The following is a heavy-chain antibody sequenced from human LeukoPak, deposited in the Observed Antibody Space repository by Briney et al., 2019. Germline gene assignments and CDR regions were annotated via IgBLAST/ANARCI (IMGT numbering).Heavy chain of an antibody. Sequence: SVKVSCKASGGTFSSYAISWVRQAPGQGLEGMGGIIPIFGTANYAQKFQGRVTITADESTSTAYMELSSLRSEDTAVYYCARSIAAAGTLDYWGQGTLVTVSS. CDR1: GGTFSSYA. CDR2: IIPIFGTA. D-gene: IGHD6-13*01. V-gene: IGHV1-69*13. CDR3: ARSIAAAGTLDY. J-gene: IGHJ4*02.